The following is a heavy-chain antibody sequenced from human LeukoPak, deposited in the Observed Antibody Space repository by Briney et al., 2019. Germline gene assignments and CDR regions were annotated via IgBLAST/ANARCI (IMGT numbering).Heavy chain of an antibody. V-gene: IGHV3-7*01. D-gene: IGHD5-18*01. CDR2: IKEDGSVK. CDR1: GFTFSTHW. CDR3: ARDKGYSIDQ. J-gene: IGHJ5*02. Sequence: GSLRLSCTASGFTFSTHWMTWVRQPPGKGLEWVANIKEDGSVKYYVDSVKGRFTISRDNTKNTLYLQMNSLRAEETAIYYCARDKGYSIDQWGQGTLVTVSS.